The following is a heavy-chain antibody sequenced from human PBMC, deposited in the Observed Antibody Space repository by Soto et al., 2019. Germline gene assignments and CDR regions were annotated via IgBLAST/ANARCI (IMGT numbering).Heavy chain of an antibody. D-gene: IGHD6-13*01. CDR1: GGSFCGYY. CDR3: ARERAAAGTYWFDP. CDR2: INHSGST. Sequence: SETLSLTCAVYGGSFCGYYWSWIRQPPGKGLEWIGEINHSGSTNYNPSLKSRVTISVDTSKNQFSLKLSSVTAADTAVYYCARERAAAGTYWFDPWGQGTLVTVSS. V-gene: IGHV4-34*01. J-gene: IGHJ5*02.